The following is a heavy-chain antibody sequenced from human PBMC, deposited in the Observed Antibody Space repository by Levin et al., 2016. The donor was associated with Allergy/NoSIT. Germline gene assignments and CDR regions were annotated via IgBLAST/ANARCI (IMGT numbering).Heavy chain of an antibody. CDR1: GGSITNQF. CDR2: IYNSGTT. J-gene: IGHJ6*02. V-gene: IGHV4-59*11. D-gene: IGHD3-9*01. CDR3: ARGVTYYDILTGYRSHLFYGMDV. Sequence: SETLSLTCTVSGGSITNQFWTWIRQPPGRGLEWIGYIYNSGTTNYNPSLKSRVTISVDTSKNQFSLKLSSVTAADTAVYYCARGVTYYDILTGYRSHLFYGMDVWGQGTTVTVSS.